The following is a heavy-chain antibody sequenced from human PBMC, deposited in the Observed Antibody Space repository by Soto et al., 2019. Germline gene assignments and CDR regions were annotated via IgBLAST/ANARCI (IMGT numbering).Heavy chain of an antibody. V-gene: IGHV3-7*01. CDR3: ARDGGTLGFDX. CDR1: TFSFGTSW. CDR2: IKEDVSEK. Sequence: VSLRLSCAASTFSFGTSWMTWVRQAPGKGMELVAKIKEDVSEKYYVYSVKGRFNISRDNAKNSLYLQMNSLRAEDTAVYYCARDGGTLGFDXWGQGTLVTVSX. J-gene: IGHJ4*02. D-gene: IGHD7-27*01.